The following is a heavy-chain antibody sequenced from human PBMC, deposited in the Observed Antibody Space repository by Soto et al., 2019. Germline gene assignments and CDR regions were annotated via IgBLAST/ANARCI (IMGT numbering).Heavy chain of an antibody. CDR2: ISYDGSKK. J-gene: IGHJ4*02. CDR3: ARAYYHDKSDFDY. V-gene: IGHV3-30-3*01. CDR1: GFTFTNYS. D-gene: IGHD3-22*01. Sequence: GGSLILSCGASGFTFTNYSMHWVRQAPGKGLEWVAVISYDGSKKYYADSVKGRFTISRDNSKSTLYLQMNSLRAEDTAVFYCARAYYHDKSDFDYWGQGTQVTVSS.